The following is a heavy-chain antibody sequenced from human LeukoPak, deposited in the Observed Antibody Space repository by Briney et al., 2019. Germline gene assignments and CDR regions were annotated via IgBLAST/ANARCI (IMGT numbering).Heavy chain of an antibody. Sequence: PGGSLRLSCAASGFTFSSYAMHWVRQAPGKGLEWVAVISYDGSNKYYADSVKGRFTISRDNSKNTLYLQMNSLRAEATAVYYCARERRYSSSWYSYSSGWYLDYWGQGTLVTVSS. D-gene: IGHD6-13*01. CDR3: ARERRYSSSWYSYSSGWYLDY. CDR2: ISYDGSNK. V-gene: IGHV3-30*04. CDR1: GFTFSSYA. J-gene: IGHJ4*02.